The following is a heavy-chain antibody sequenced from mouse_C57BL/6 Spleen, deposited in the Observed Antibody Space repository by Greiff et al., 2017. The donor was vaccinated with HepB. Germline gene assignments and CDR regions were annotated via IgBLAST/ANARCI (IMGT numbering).Heavy chain of an antibody. Sequence: EVKLVESGPGLVKPSQSLSLTCSVTGYSITSGYYWNWIRQFPGNKLEWMGYISYDGSNNYNPSLKNRISITRDTSKNQFFLKLNSVTTEDTATYYCAREAYDGYYGGYFDYWGQGTTLTVSS. CDR2: ISYDGSN. D-gene: IGHD2-3*01. CDR1: GYSITSGYY. V-gene: IGHV3-6*01. CDR3: AREAYDGYYGGYFDY. J-gene: IGHJ2*01.